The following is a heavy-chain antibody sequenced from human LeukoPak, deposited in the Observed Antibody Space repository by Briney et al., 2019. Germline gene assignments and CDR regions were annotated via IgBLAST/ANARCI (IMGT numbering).Heavy chain of an antibody. CDR1: GFTFSSYG. Sequence: GGSLRLSCAASGFTFSSYGMSWVRQAPGKGLEWVSAVSTSGGSTNYADSVKGRFTISRDNSKNTLYLQMNSLRAEDTAVYYCAKVFFMDYWGQGTLVTVSS. J-gene: IGHJ4*02. CDR2: VSTSGGST. V-gene: IGHV3-23*01. D-gene: IGHD2-8*01. CDR3: AKVFFMDY.